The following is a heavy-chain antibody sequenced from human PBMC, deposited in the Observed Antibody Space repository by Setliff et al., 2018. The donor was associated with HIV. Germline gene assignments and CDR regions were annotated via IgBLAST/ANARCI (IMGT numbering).Heavy chain of an antibody. CDR1: GFTFSSYA. D-gene: IGHD6-19*01. Sequence: GGSLRLSCSASGFTFSSYAMHWVRQAPGKGLEYVSAISSNGGSTYYADSVKGRFSISRDNAKNSLYLQMNSLRAEDTAVYYCARDYYSSGWYDFSDYWGQGTLVTVS. J-gene: IGHJ4*02. CDR3: ARDYYSSGWYDFSDY. CDR2: ISSNGGST. V-gene: IGHV3-64*04.